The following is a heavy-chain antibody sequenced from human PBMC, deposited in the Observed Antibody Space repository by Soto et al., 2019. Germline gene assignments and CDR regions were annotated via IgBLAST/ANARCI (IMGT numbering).Heavy chain of an antibody. V-gene: IGHV1-69*01. CDR1: GGTFSNYA. CDR3: ARVMIPAAISYRYYAMDV. CDR2: IIPIFETT. Sequence: QVQLVQSGAEVKKPGSSVKVSCKASGGTFSNYAFSWVRQVPGQGLEWMGGIIPIFETTNYAQKFQGRVTITADESTSTTYMELSSLSSEDTAVFFCARVMIPAAISYRYYAMDVWGLRTTVTVSS. D-gene: IGHD2-2*01. J-gene: IGHJ6*02.